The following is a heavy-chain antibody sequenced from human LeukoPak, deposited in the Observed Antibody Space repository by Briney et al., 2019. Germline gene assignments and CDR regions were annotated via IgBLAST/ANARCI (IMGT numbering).Heavy chain of an antibody. CDR1: GFIFSDYY. J-gene: IGHJ3*02. V-gene: IGHV3-11*04. D-gene: IGHD3-22*01. Sequence: PGGSLRLSCVGSGFIFSDYYMGWIRQAPGRGLEWISYITDNGRKIYYPDSVKGRFTMSRDNAKNSLYLQMNSLRAEDTAVYYCARAKFDSSYYYYRGFYIWGQGTMVTVSS. CDR3: ARAKFDSSYYYYRGFYI. CDR2: ITDNGRKI.